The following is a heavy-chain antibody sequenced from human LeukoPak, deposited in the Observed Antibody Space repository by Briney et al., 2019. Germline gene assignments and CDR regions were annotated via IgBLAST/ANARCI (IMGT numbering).Heavy chain of an antibody. J-gene: IGHJ4*02. Sequence: ASVKVSCKASGYTFTGYYMHWVRQAPGQGLEWMGWINPNSGGTNYAQKFQGRVTMTRDTSISTAYVELSRLRSDDTAVFYCARGSYHRTYYFDYWGQGTLVTVSS. CDR3: ARGSYHRTYYFDY. CDR1: GYTFTGYY. D-gene: IGHD1-26*01. CDR2: INPNSGGT. V-gene: IGHV1-2*02.